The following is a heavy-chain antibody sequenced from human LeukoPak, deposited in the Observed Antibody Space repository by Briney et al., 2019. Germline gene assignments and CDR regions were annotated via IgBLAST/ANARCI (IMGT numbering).Heavy chain of an antibody. CDR2: ISGNGGRT. J-gene: IGHJ5*02. CDR1: GFTFSSYA. D-gene: IGHD5-18*01. CDR3: AKVRDLDTVLGRFDN. Sequence: AGSLRLSCAASGFTFSSYAMSWVRQAPGKGLEWVSVISGNGGRTYYADSVKGRFTISRGNSKNTLYLQMNSLRAEDTAVYYCAKVRDLDTVLGRFDNWGQGTLVTVSS. V-gene: IGHV3-23*01.